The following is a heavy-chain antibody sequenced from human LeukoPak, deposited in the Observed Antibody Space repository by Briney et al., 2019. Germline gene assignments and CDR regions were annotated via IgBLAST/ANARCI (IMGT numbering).Heavy chain of an antibody. CDR2: IIPIFGTA. CDR1: GGTFSSYA. CDR3: ARAPGIAVAGTGRSWSELDY. J-gene: IGHJ4*02. Sequence: GASVKVSCKASGGTFSSYAISWVRRAPGQGLEWMGGIIPIFGTANYAQKFQGRVTITADKSTSTAYMELSSLRSEDTAVYYCARAPGIAVAGTGRSWSELDYWGQGTLVTVSS. V-gene: IGHV1-69*06. D-gene: IGHD6-19*01.